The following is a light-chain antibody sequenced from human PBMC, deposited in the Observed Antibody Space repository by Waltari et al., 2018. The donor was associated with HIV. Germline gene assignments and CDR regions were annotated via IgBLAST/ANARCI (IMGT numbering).Light chain of an antibody. CDR2: QTS. Sequence: ETQMTQSPSSLSASVGDRVTITCRASESIRRWLAWYQQKPGKAPKLLISQTSNLENGVPSRFSGSGSETEFTLTISSLQPDDSATYSCQQYKGYPWTFGQGTKVEIK. J-gene: IGKJ1*01. V-gene: IGKV1-5*03. CDR3: QQYKGYPWT. CDR1: ESIRRW.